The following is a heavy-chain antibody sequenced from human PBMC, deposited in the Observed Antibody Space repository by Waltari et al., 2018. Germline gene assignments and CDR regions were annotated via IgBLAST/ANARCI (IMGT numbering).Heavy chain of an antibody. CDR3: ARGPSNYNWFDP. J-gene: IGHJ5*02. CDR1: GSIFTSYG. V-gene: IGHV1-18*01. D-gene: IGHD4-4*01. CDR2: ISTDNGNT. Sequence: QIQLVQSGAEVKKPGDSVKVSCKVSGSIFTSYGVNWVRQAPGQGLEWMGWISTDNGNTNYARNLQGRVTMTRDTSTSTAYMELRSLKSDDTAVYYCARGPSNYNWFDPWGQGTLVTVSS.